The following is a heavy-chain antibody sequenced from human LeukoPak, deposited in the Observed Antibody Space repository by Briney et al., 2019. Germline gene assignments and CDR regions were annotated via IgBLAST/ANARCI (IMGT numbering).Heavy chain of an antibody. CDR2: ISYDGSNK. Sequence: PGGSLRLSCAVSGFTFSSYGMHWVRQAPGKGLEWVAVISYDGSNKYYADSVRGRFTISRDNSKNTLYLQMNSLRAEDTAVYYCAKDLNRYYDFWSGPKSYYYGMDVWGQGTTVTVSS. D-gene: IGHD3-3*01. V-gene: IGHV3-30*18. J-gene: IGHJ6*02. CDR3: AKDLNRYYDFWSGPKSYYYGMDV. CDR1: GFTFSSYG.